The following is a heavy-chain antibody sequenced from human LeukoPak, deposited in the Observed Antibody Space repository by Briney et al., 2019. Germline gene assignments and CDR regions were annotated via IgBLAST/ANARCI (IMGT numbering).Heavy chain of an antibody. D-gene: IGHD3-22*01. V-gene: IGHV7-4-1*02. Sequence: ASVKVSCKASGYTFTTYGMNWVRQAPGQGLEWMGWTDRNTGNPTYAQGFTGRFVFSLDTSVTTAYLQISSLKAEDTAVYYCVRDVGNYDSRGYYLGWFDPWGQGTLVTVFS. CDR3: VRDVGNYDSRGYYLGWFDP. CDR1: GYTFTTYG. J-gene: IGHJ5*02. CDR2: TDRNTGNP.